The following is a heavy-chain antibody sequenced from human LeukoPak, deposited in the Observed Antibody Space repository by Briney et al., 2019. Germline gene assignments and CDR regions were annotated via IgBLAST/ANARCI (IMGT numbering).Heavy chain of an antibody. CDR2: ISAYNGNT. Sequence: ASVKVSCKASGYTFTSYGISWVRQAPGQGLEWMGWISAYNGNTNYAQKLQGRVTMTTDTSTSTAYMELRSLRSDDTAVYYCARTYDYDISTHLDYWGQGTLVTVSS. V-gene: IGHV1-18*01. D-gene: IGHD3-22*01. CDR1: GYTFTSYG. J-gene: IGHJ4*02. CDR3: ARTYDYDISTHLDY.